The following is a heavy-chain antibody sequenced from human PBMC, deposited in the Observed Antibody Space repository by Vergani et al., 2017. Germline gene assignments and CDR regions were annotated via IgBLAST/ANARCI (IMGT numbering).Heavy chain of an antibody. CDR1: GFTFSSYA. CDR3: ARDSEDHPDYDFWGYFDS. J-gene: IGHJ4*02. Sequence: QVQLVESGEGVVQPGRSLRLSCAASGFTFSSYAMHWVRQAPGKGLEWVAVMSDDVSNKYYADSVKGRFTISRDNSKNTLYLQMNSLRAEDSAVYYCARDSEDHPDYDFWGYFDSWGQGTLVTVSS. V-gene: IGHV3-30-3*01. D-gene: IGHD3-3*01. CDR2: MSDDVSNK.